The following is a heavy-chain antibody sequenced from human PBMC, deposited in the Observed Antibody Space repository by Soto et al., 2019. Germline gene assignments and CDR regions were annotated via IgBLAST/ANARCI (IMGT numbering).Heavy chain of an antibody. CDR2: ISSSSSYI. CDR1: RFTFSSYS. CDR3: GRKTPLEGYSRGWWAFNI. Sequence: AGGSLRLSCAASRFTFSSYSMNWVRQAPGKGLEWVSSISSSSSYIYYADSVKGRFTISRDNAKNSLYLQMNSLRAEDTAVYYWGRKTPLEGYSRGWWAFNIWGKGKMATVPS. D-gene: IGHD6-19*01. J-gene: IGHJ3*02. V-gene: IGHV3-21*01.